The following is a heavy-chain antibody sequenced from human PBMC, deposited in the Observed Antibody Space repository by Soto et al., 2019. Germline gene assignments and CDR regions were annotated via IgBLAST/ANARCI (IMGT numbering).Heavy chain of an antibody. CDR2: INPNSGGT. V-gene: IGHV1-2*04. CDR3: ARAQGTTGIAFDI. J-gene: IGHJ3*02. Sequence: ASVKVSCKASGYTFTGYYMHWVRQAPGQGLEWMGWINPNSGGTNYAQKFQGWVTMTRDTSISTAYMELSRLRSDDTAVYYCARAQGTTGIAFDIWGQGTMVTVSS. CDR1: GYTFTGYY. D-gene: IGHD1-1*01.